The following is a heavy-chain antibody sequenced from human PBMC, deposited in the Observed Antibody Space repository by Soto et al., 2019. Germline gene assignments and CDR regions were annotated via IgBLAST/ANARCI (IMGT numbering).Heavy chain of an antibody. J-gene: IGHJ4*02. D-gene: IGHD2-15*01. CDR1: GYIFIDYW. CDR2: VYPRDSDT. Sequence: PRESLKISCKASGYIFIDYWIGWVRQMPGKGLEWMGIVYPRDSDTRYSPSFQGQVTISADRSTGTAFLQWRSLKASDTALYYCARPPLPGYSIHFNSWGQGTLVTVS. V-gene: IGHV5-51*01. CDR3: ARPPLPGYSIHFNS.